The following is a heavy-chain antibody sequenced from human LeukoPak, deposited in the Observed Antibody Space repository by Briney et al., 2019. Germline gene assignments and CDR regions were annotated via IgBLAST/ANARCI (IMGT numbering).Heavy chain of an antibody. D-gene: IGHD6-6*01. CDR3: ASSDYSSSNIHY. CDR2: IYYSGST. CDR1: GGSISSGDYY. J-gene: IGHJ4*02. V-gene: IGHV4-30-4*01. Sequence: PSETLSLTCTVSGGSISSGDYYWSWIRQPPGKGLEWIGYIYYSGSTYYNPSLKSRVTISVDTSKNQFSLKLSSVTAADTAVYYCASSDYSSSNIHYWGQGTLVTVSS.